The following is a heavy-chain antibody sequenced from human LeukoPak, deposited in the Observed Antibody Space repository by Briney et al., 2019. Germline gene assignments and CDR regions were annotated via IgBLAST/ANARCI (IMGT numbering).Heavy chain of an antibody. D-gene: IGHD6-13*01. Sequence: QPGGSLRLSCAASGFTLSSFAMSWVRQTPGKGLEWVSAISSSDGGTYYADSVKGRFTISRDNSKNTLYLQMNSLRTEDTAVYYCARGDKQLVFNRNKGGFDPWGQGTLVTVSS. CDR1: GFTLSSFA. J-gene: IGHJ5*02. CDR3: ARGDKQLVFNRNKGGFDP. V-gene: IGHV3-23*01. CDR2: ISSSDGGT.